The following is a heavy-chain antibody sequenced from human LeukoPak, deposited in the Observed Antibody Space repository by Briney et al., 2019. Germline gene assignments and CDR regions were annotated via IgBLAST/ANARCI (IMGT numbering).Heavy chain of an antibody. CDR1: GGTFSIYA. J-gene: IGHJ4*02. V-gene: IGHV1-69*04. CDR3: ARDWGDCSSTSCYTHLGY. Sequence: GSSVKVSCKASGGTFSIYAISWVRRAPGQGLEWMGRIIPILGIANYAQKFQGRVAITADKSTSTAYMELSSLRSEDTAVYYCARDWGDCSSTSCYTHLGYWGQGTLVTVSS. D-gene: IGHD2-2*02. CDR2: IIPILGIA.